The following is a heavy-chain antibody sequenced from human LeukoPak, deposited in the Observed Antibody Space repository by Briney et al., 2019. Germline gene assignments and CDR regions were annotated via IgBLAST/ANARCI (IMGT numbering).Heavy chain of an antibody. Sequence: SVKVSCKASGGTFSSYAISWVRQAPGQGLEWMGRIIPIFGTANYAQKFQGRVTITTDESTSTAYMELSSLRSEDTAVYYCARELYYYDSSGYCNGYWGQGTLVTVSS. D-gene: IGHD3-22*01. V-gene: IGHV1-69*05. J-gene: IGHJ4*02. CDR2: IIPIFGTA. CDR3: ARELYYYDSSGYCNGY. CDR1: GGTFSSYA.